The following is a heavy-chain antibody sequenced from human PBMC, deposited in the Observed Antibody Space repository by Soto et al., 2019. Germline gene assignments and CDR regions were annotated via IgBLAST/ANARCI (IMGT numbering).Heavy chain of an antibody. CDR2: ISWNSGSI. Sequence: GGSLRLSCAASGFTFDDYAMHWVRQAPGKGLEWVSGISWNSGSIGYADSVKGRFTISRDNAKNSLYLQMNSLRAEDTALYYCAKASTYYYDSRPDYWGQGTLVTVSS. CDR3: AKASTYYYDSRPDY. V-gene: IGHV3-9*01. D-gene: IGHD3-22*01. CDR1: GFTFDDYA. J-gene: IGHJ4*02.